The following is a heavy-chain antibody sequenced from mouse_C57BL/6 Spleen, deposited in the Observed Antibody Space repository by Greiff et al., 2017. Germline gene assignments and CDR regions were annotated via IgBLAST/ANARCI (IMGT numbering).Heavy chain of an antibody. CDR3: ARSHYYGSSPNFDY. Sequence: QVQLQQPGAELVMPGASVKLSCKASGYTFTSYWMHWVKQRPGQGLEWIGEIDPSDSYTNYNQKFKGKSTLTVDKSSSTAYMQLSSLTSEDSAVYYCARSHYYGSSPNFDYWGQGTTLTVSS. CDR2: IDPSDSYT. V-gene: IGHV1-69*01. CDR1: GYTFTSYW. J-gene: IGHJ2*01. D-gene: IGHD1-1*01.